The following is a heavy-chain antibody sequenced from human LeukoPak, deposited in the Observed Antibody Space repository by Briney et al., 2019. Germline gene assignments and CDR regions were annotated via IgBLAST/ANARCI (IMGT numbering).Heavy chain of an antibody. J-gene: IGHJ4*02. CDR2: IYYSGST. CDR1: GGSISSGDYY. V-gene: IGHV4-30-4*01. Sequence: PSETLSLTCTVSGGSISSGDYYWSWIRQPPGKGLEWIGYIYYSGSTYYNPSLKSRVTISVDTSKNQFSLKLSSVTAADAAVYYCARHYGDSTLYYFDYWGQGTLVTVSS. CDR3: ARHYGDSTLYYFDY. D-gene: IGHD4-17*01.